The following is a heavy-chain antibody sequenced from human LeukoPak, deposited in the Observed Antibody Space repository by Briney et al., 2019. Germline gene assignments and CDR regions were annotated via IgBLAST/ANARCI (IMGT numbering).Heavy chain of an antibody. CDR1: GFTFSSYV. V-gene: IGHV3-30*04. Sequence: GRSLRLSCAASGFTFSSYVMHWVRQAPGKGLEWVAIISYDGSNEYYADSVKGRFTISRDNSKNTLYLQMNSLRAADTAVYYCVRGADGVSSNSRGWFDPWGQGTLVTVSS. D-gene: IGHD2-15*01. CDR2: ISYDGSNE. CDR3: VRGADGVSSNSRGWFDP. J-gene: IGHJ5*02.